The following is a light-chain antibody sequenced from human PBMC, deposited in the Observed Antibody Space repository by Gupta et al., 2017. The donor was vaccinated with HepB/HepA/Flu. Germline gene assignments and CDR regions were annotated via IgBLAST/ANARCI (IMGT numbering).Light chain of an antibody. Sequence: QLVLTQSPSASASLGASVKLTCTRSSGHSSYAIAWHQQQPEKGPRYLMKLNSDGSHSKGDGIPDRFSGSSSGAERYLTISSLQSEDEADYYCQTWGTGIQGVFGGGTKLTVL. CDR1: SGHSSYA. J-gene: IGLJ3*02. CDR3: QTWGTGIQGV. CDR2: LNSDGSH. V-gene: IGLV4-69*01.